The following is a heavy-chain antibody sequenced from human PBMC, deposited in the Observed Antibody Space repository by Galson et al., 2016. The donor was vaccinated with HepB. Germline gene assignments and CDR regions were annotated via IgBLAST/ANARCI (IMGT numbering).Heavy chain of an antibody. Sequence: SLRLSSAASGFTSSTYGMHWVRQSPGNGMEWVARMSYDGKSESYADSVKGRVTISRDNSKTTLYLQMHSLWGEDTAVYYCAKGRWDFDSWGQGTLGTVSS. CDR2: MSYDGKSE. CDR3: AKGRWDFDS. D-gene: IGHD5-24*01. V-gene: IGHV3-30*18. CDR1: GFTSSTYG. J-gene: IGHJ4*02.